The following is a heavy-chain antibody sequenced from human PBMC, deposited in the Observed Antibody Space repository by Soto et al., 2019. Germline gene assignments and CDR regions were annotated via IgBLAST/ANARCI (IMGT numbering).Heavy chain of an antibody. D-gene: IGHD3-10*02. CDR1: RFTFSSYW. CDR3: ARDCVGTGSMSEFDY. J-gene: IGHJ4*02. Sequence: EVPLVESGGGLVQPGGSLRLSCAASRFTFSSYWMNWVRQAPGKGLEWVANIKQDGSEKYYVDSVKGRFTISRDNAKNSLYLQMNSLRAEDTAVYYCARDCVGTGSMSEFDYWGQGTLVTVSS. V-gene: IGHV3-7*01. CDR2: IKQDGSEK.